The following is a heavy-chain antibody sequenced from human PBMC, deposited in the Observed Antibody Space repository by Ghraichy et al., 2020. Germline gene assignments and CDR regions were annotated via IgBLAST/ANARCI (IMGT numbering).Heavy chain of an antibody. CDR2: INHSGST. CDR1: GGSFSGYY. V-gene: IGHV4-34*01. Sequence: SQTLSLTCAVYGGSFSGYYWSWIRQPPGKGLEWIGEINHSGSTNYNPSLKSRVTISVDTSKNQFSLKLSSVTAADTGVYYCAREGRYSYGPNWFDPWGQGTLVTVSS. J-gene: IGHJ5*02. CDR3: AREGRYSYGPNWFDP. D-gene: IGHD5-18*01.